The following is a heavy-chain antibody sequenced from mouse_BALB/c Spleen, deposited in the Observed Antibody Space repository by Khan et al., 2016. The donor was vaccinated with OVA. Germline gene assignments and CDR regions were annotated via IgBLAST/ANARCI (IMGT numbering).Heavy chain of an antibody. CDR1: GFTFSPYS. V-gene: IGHV5-6*01. CDR3: AAHVTGSFAY. D-gene: IGHD4-1*01. Sequence: VQLKESGGDLVKSGGSLKLSCAASGFTFSPYSMSWVRQTPDKRLEWVATISSDGDYTYYPDSVKGRFNISRDNAKNTLYLQMSSLKSEDTAIYYCAAHVTGSFAYCGQGTLVTVSA. CDR2: ISSDGDYT. J-gene: IGHJ3*01.